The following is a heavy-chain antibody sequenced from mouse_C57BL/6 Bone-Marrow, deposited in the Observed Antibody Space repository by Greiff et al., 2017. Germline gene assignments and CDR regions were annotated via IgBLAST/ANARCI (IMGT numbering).Heavy chain of an antibody. V-gene: IGHV14-4*01. CDR1: GFNIKDDY. J-gene: IGHJ3*01. CDR3: TTPAWFAY. CDR2: IDPENGDT. Sequence: EVQLQQSGAELVRPGASVMLSCTASGFNIKDDYMHWVKQRPEQGLEWIGWIDPENGDTEYASKFQGKATITADTSSSTAYLQLSSLASEDTAVYDCTTPAWFAYWGQGTLVTVSA.